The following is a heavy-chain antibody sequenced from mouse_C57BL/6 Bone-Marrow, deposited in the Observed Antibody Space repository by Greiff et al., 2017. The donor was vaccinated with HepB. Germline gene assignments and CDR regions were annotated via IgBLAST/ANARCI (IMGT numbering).Heavy chain of an antibody. CDR1: GYTFTSYW. Sequence: QVQLQQSGTELVKPGASVKLSCKASGYTFTSYWMHWVKQRPGQGLEWIGNINPSNGGTNYNEKFKSKATLTVDKSSSTAYMQLSSLTSEDSAVYYCARSTMITTLMDYWGQGTSVTVSS. CDR2: INPSNGGT. CDR3: ARSTMITTLMDY. J-gene: IGHJ4*01. D-gene: IGHD2-4*01. V-gene: IGHV1-53*01.